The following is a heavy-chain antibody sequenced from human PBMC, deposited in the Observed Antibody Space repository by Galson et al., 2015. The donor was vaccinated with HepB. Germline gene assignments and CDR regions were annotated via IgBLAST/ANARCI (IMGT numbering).Heavy chain of an antibody. CDR3: GKDPVRASYRPYGMDV. CDR1: GFTFSSYA. CDR2: ISGRGGNT. V-gene: IGHV3-23*01. D-gene: IGHD5-18*01. J-gene: IGHJ6*02. Sequence: SLRLSCAASGFTFSSYAMSWVRQAPGKGLEWVSSISGRGGNTYYTDSVKGRFTISRDNSKKMVYLQMNSLRAGDTALYYCGKDPVRASYRPYGMDVWGQGTTVTVSS.